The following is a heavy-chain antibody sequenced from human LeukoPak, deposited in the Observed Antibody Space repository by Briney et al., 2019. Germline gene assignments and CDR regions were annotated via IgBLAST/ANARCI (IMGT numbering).Heavy chain of an antibody. J-gene: IGHJ4*02. V-gene: IGHV1-69*04. CDR2: IIPILGIA. Sequence: SVKVSCKASGGTFSSYAISWVRQAPGQGLEWMGRIIPILGIANYAQKFQGRVTITADKSTSTAYMELSSLRSEDTAVYYCARSFSYCGGDCYSALVGYWGQGTLVTVSS. CDR1: GGTFSSYA. CDR3: ARSFSYCGGDCYSALVGY. D-gene: IGHD2-21*02.